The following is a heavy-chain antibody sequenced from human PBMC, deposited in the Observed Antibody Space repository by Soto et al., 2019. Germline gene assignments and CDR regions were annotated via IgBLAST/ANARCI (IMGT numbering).Heavy chain of an antibody. V-gene: IGHV3-23*01. CDR1: GFTFSTYA. CDR2: ISGGSGGGST. J-gene: IGHJ4*02. D-gene: IGHD6-19*01. Sequence: GGSLRLSCAASGFTFSTYAMNWVRQTPGKGLEWVSGISGGSGGGSTYYADSVKGRFTISRDSSKNTVYLQMNGLRAEDTAVYYCAKAYSSGWDFFDYWGQGTLVTVSS. CDR3: AKAYSSGWDFFDY.